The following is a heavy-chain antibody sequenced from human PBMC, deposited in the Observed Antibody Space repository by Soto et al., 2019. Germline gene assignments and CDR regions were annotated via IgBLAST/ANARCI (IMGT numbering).Heavy chain of an antibody. CDR1: GDSISSYY. V-gene: IGHV4-4*07. J-gene: IGHJ5*02. CDR3: ARDFRPREYDFWSGYYPIWFDP. CDR2: IYTSGST. D-gene: IGHD3-3*01. Sequence: PSETLSLTCTVSGDSISSYYWSWLLRPAGEELEWFGRIYTSGSTNYNPSRKSQVTMSVDTSKKQFSLKLSSVTAADTAVYYCARDFRPREYDFWSGYYPIWFDPWGQGTLVTVSS.